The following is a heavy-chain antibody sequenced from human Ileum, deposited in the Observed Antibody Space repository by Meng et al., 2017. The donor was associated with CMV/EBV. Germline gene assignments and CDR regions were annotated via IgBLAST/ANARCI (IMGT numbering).Heavy chain of an antibody. CDR1: GGSISGYH. D-gene: IGHD3-10*01. J-gene: IGHJ4*02. V-gene: IGHV4-4*07. Sequence: QLPQSGPGLVKPSETLSLTCAVSGGSISGYHWTWIRKPAGKGLEWIGRLRTSGTTDHNPSLMSRVTLSIDTSKNQFSLKLTSVTAADTAVYYCGRAGARGVPVDIWGQGTLVTVSS. CDR2: LRTSGTT. CDR3: GRAGARGVPVDI.